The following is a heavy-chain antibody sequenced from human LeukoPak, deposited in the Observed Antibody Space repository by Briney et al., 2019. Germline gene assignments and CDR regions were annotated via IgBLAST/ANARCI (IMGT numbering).Heavy chain of an antibody. J-gene: IGHJ3*02. CDR2: IYYSGST. Sequence: SETLSPTCTVSGGSISSYYWSWIRQPPGKGLEWIGYIYYSGSTNYNPSLKSRVTISVDTSKNQFSLKLSSVTAADTAVYYCARDPQYYYDSRPGAFDIWGQGTMVTVSS. D-gene: IGHD3-22*01. V-gene: IGHV4-59*01. CDR3: ARDPQYYYDSRPGAFDI. CDR1: GGSISSYY.